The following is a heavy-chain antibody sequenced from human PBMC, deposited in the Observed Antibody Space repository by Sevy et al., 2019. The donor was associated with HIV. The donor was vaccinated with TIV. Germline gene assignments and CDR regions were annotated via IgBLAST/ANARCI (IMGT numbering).Heavy chain of an antibody. V-gene: IGHV3-15*01. CDR2: NKSKTDGGIT. D-gene: IGHD3-10*01. J-gene: IGHJ4*02. CDR1: GFTFSNAW. CDR3: TTDSKKRGLSALLDY. Sequence: GGSLRLSCAASGFTFSNAWMSWVPHATGKGPEWVGRNKSKTDGGITDYDAPVKGRFTISRDDSKNTLYLQMNSLKTEDTAIYYCTTDSKKRGLSALLDYWGQGTLVTVSS.